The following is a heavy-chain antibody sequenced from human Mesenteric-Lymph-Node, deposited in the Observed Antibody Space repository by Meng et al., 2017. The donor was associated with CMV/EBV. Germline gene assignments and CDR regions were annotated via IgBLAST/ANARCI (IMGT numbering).Heavy chain of an antibody. J-gene: IGHJ5*02. CDR2: ISAYNGNT. D-gene: IGHD4-17*01. CDR3: ARVYDYVDLGWGNWFDP. Sequence: YTFTSYGISWVRQAPGQGLEWMGWISAYNGNTNYAQKLQGRVTMTTDTSTSTAYMELRSLRSGDTAVYYCARVYDYVDLGWGNWFDPWGQGTLVTVSS. V-gene: IGHV1-18*04. CDR1: YTFTSYG.